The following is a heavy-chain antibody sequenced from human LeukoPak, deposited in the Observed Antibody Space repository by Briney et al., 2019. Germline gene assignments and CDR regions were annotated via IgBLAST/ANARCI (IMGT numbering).Heavy chain of an antibody. CDR2: IKQDGSEK. Sequence: QPGGSLRLSCAASGFTFSSYWMSWVRQAPGKGLEWVANIKQDGSEKYYVDSVKGRFTISRDNAKNSLYLQMNSLRAEDTAVYYCASLKNSGWGNAFHFWGQGTMVTVSS. CDR3: ASLKNSGWGNAFHF. V-gene: IGHV3-7*01. D-gene: IGHD6-19*01. J-gene: IGHJ3*01. CDR1: GFTFSSYW.